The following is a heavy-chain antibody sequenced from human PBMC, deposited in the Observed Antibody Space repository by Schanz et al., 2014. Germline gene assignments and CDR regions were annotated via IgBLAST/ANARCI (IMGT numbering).Heavy chain of an antibody. J-gene: IGHJ5*02. CDR3: ARGRVLES. Sequence: EVQLVESGGGLVQPGGSLRLSCAASGFAFSSFAMTWVRQAPGRGLEWVSSISTSGTYMYIADSLKGRLTISRDDAKNSLFLQMNSLRPEDTAVYYCARGRVLESWGQGTLVTVSS. D-gene: IGHD1-1*01. V-gene: IGHV3-21*01. CDR2: ISTSGTYM. CDR1: GFAFSSFA.